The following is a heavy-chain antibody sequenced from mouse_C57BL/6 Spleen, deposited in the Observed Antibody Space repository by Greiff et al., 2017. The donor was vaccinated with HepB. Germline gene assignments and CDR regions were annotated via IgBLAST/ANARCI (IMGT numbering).Heavy chain of an antibody. V-gene: IGHV1-15*01. CDR2: IDPETGGT. J-gene: IGHJ2*01. Sequence: VKLMESGAELVRPGASVTLSCKASGYTFTDYEMHWVKQTPVHGLEWIGAIDPETGGTAYNQKFKGKAILTADKSSSTAYMELRSLTSEDSAVYYCTRVHWDLCCDYWGQGTTLTVSS. CDR1: GYTFTDYE. D-gene: IGHD4-1*01. CDR3: TRVHWDLCCDY.